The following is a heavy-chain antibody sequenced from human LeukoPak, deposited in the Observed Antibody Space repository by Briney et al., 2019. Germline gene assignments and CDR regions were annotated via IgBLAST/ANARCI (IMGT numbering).Heavy chain of an antibody. J-gene: IGHJ4*02. Sequence: SETLSLTCTVSGGSISSTRYFWGWIRQPPGKGLEWIGSIYYRGSTYYNPSLKSRVTISVDTSENQFSLKLSSVTAADTAVYYCARGGDYSSSWYGVVSFDYWGQGTLVTVSS. V-gene: IGHV4-39*07. CDR1: GGSISSTRYF. CDR2: IYYRGST. CDR3: ARGGDYSSSWYGVVSFDY. D-gene: IGHD6-13*01.